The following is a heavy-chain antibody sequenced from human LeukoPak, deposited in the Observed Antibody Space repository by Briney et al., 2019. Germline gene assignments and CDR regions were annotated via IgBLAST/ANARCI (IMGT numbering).Heavy chain of an antibody. CDR2: IYHSGST. J-gene: IGHJ4*02. D-gene: IGHD3-3*01. CDR1: GYSISSGYY. V-gene: IGHV4-38-2*01. Sequence: SETLSLTCAVSGYSISSGYYWGWIRQPPGKGLEWIGSIYHSGSTYYNPSLKSRVTISVDTSKNQFSLKLSSVTAADTAVYYCARTYDFWSGYLPYYFDYWGQRTLVTVSS. CDR3: ARTYDFWSGYLPYYFDY.